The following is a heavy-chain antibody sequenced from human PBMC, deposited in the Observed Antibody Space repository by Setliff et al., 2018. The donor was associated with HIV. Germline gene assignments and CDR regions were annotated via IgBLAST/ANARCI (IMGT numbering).Heavy chain of an antibody. CDR3: VRVXFTTGFDD. CDR1: CYSISSGYY. CDR2: IHHSGGT. Sequence: PSETLSLTCAVSCYSISSGYYWGWIRQPPGRGLGWIGNIHHSGGTHYNPSLRSRVTISVDTSKNHFSLKLSSVTAANTAVFYCVRVXFTTGFDDWGQGILVTVSS. J-gene: IGHJ4*02. V-gene: IGHV4-38-2*01. D-gene: IGHD3-3*01.